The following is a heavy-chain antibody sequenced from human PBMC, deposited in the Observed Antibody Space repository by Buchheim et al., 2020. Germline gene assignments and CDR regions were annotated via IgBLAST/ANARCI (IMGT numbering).Heavy chain of an antibody. V-gene: IGHV3-15*01. D-gene: IGHD1-14*01. CDR2: IKSKTDGGTT. Sequence: EVQLVESGGGLVKPGGSLRLSCAASGFTFSNAWMSWVRQAPGKGLEWVGRIKSKTDGGTTDYAAPVKGRFTISRDDSKNTLYLQMNSLRTEDTAVYYCATGGTEPSEDYYYGMDIWGQGTT. CDR1: GFTFSNAW. J-gene: IGHJ6*02. CDR3: ATGGTEPSEDYYYGMDI.